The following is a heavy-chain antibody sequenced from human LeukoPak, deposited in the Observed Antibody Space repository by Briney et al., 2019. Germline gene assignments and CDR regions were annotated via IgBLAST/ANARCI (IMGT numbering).Heavy chain of an antibody. CDR3: AKWDRYSYGYLDY. D-gene: IGHD5-18*01. CDR2: ISYDGSKE. V-gene: IGHV3-30*18. CDR1: GFTFSGHG. J-gene: IGHJ4*02. Sequence: PGGSLRLSCAASGFTFSGHGMHWVRQAPGKGLEWVAVISYDGSKEYYADSVKGRFTISRDSSKNTLYLQMNSLRAEDTAVYYCAKWDRYSYGYLDYWGQGTLVTVSS.